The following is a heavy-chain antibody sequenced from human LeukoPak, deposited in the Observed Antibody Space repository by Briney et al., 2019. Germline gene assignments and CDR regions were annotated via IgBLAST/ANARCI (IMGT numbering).Heavy chain of an antibody. Sequence: PGGSLRLSCAASGFSFNRYSMNWVRQDPGKGLEWVSSISSSSSYIYYSDSVKGRFTISRDNSKNTLYVQVNSLGTEDTAAYYCAKGSYYDSSGSFYFDYWGQGTLVTVSS. CDR3: AKGSYYDSSGSFYFDY. D-gene: IGHD3-22*01. V-gene: IGHV3-21*04. CDR2: ISSSSSYI. CDR1: GFSFNRYS. J-gene: IGHJ4*02.